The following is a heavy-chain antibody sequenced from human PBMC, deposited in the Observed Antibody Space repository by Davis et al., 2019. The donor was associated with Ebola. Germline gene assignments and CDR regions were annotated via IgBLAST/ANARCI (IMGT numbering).Heavy chain of an antibody. CDR2: IRSKANSYAT. CDR1: GFTFSGSA. CDR3: TTGYYDSSGYP. V-gene: IGHV3-73*01. D-gene: IGHD3-22*01. Sequence: GEPLKISCAASGFTFSGSAMHWVRQASGKGLEWVGRIRSKANSYATAYAASVKGRFTISRDDSKNTAYLQMNSLKTEDTAVYYCTTGYYDSSGYPWGQGTLVTVSS. J-gene: IGHJ5*02.